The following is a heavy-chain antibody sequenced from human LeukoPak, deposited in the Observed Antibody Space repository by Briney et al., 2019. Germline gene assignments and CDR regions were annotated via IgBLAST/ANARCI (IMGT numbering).Heavy chain of an antibody. CDR2: IYHSGST. CDR3: ATNTGTVFDY. Sequence: SETLSLTCAVSGGSISCSNWWSWVRQPPGKGLEWSGEIYHSGSTNYNPSLKSRVTISVDKSKNQFSLNVTSVTAADTVVYYCATNTGTVFDYWGQGALVTVSS. J-gene: IGHJ4*02. CDR1: GGSISCSNW. D-gene: IGHD7-27*01. V-gene: IGHV4-4*02.